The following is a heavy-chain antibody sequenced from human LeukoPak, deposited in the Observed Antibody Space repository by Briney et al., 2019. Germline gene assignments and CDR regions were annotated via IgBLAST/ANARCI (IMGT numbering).Heavy chain of an antibody. CDR2: IIPIFGTA. Sequence: SVKVSCKASGGTFSSYAISWVRQAPGQGLEWMGGIIPIFGTANYAQKFQGSVTITADESTSTAYMELSSLRSEDTAVYYCARQLLGYSFRHWFDPWGQGTLVTVSS. J-gene: IGHJ5*02. CDR1: GGTFSSYA. V-gene: IGHV1-69*13. D-gene: IGHD5-18*01. CDR3: ARQLLGYSFRHWFDP.